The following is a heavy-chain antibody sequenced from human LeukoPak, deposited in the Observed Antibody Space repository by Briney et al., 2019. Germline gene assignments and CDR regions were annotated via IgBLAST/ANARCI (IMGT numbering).Heavy chain of an antibody. CDR1: GDSMRSSRYS. Sequence: SETLSLTCSVSGDSMRSSRYSWGWIRQPPGKGLEWIGSMYYSGSTNYNPSLKSRVTISVDTSKNQFSLKLSSVTAADTAVYYCARAYSSSWYGNYYYYYYMDVWGKGTTVTISS. D-gene: IGHD6-13*01. J-gene: IGHJ6*03. CDR3: ARAYSSSWYGNYYYYYYMDV. CDR2: MYYSGST. V-gene: IGHV4-39*07.